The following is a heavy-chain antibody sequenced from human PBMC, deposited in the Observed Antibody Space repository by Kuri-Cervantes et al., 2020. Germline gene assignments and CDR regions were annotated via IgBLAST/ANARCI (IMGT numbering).Heavy chain of an antibody. D-gene: IGHD3-3*01. J-gene: IGHJ4*02. CDR2: INGDGSST. CDR3: ARVSGTYSYNAFDY. V-gene: IGHV3-74*01. CDR1: GFTFSSYS. Sequence: GESLKISCAASGFTFSSYSMNWVRQAPGKGLEWVSRINGDGSSTNYADSVKGRFTISRDNAKNTLYLQMNSLRAEDTALYYCARVSGTYSYNAFDYWGQGTLVTVSS.